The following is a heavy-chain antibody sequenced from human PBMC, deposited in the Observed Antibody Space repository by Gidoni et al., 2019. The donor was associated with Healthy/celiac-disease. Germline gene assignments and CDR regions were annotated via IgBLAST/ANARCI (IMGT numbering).Heavy chain of an antibody. J-gene: IGHJ4*02. Sequence: QVQLQESGPGLVKPSETLSLTCAVSGYSISSGYYWGWIRQPPGKGLEWSGSIYHSGSTYYNPSLKSRVTISVDTSKNQFSLKLSSVTAADTAVYYCAREVVVIIYYFDYWGQGTLVTVSS. V-gene: IGHV4-38-2*02. CDR1: GYSISSGYY. CDR3: AREVVVIIYYFDY. D-gene: IGHD3-22*01. CDR2: IYHSGST.